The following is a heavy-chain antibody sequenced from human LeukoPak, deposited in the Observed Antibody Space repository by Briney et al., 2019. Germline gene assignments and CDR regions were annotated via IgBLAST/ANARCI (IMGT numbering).Heavy chain of an antibody. J-gene: IGHJ4*02. V-gene: IGHV4-59*08. CDR3: ARHLQRWGFDY. Sequence: SETLSLTCTVSGGSISSYCWSWIRQPPGKGVEWIGYIYYSGSTKYIPSLTSRVTISVDTSKNQFSLKLSSVTAADTAVYYCARHLQRWGFDYWGQGILVTVSS. D-gene: IGHD1-26*01. CDR1: GGSISSYC. CDR2: IYYSGST.